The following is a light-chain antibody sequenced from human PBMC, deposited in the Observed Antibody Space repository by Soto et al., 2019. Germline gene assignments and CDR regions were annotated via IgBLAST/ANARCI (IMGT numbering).Light chain of an antibody. V-gene: IGLV1-44*01. CDR2: SNN. J-gene: IGLJ3*02. CDR3: AAWDDSLNVV. Sequence: QSVLTQPPSASGTPGQRVTISCSGSSSNIGSNTVNWYQQLPGTAPKLLIYSNNQRPSGVPDRFSGSKSGTSASLAISGLQSEDEADYYCAAWDDSLNVVFGEGTKVTVL. CDR1: SSNIGSNT.